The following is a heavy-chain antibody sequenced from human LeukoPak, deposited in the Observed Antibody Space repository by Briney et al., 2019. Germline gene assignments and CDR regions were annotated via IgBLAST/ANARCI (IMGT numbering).Heavy chain of an antibody. CDR1: GGSISSYY. CDR3: AGRAAAGTDY. J-gene: IGHJ4*02. Sequence: PSETLSLTCTVSGGSISSYYWSWIRQPPGKGLEWIGYIYYSGSTNYNPSLKSRVTISVDTSKNQFSLKLSSVAAADTAVYYCAGRAAAGTDYWGQGTLVTVSS. D-gene: IGHD6-13*01. V-gene: IGHV4-59*08. CDR2: IYYSGST.